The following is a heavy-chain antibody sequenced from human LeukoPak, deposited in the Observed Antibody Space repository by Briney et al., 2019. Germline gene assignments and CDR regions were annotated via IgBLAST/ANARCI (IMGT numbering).Heavy chain of an antibody. D-gene: IGHD3-22*01. CDR1: GGSFSGYY. CDR3: ARSRYYDSSGY. V-gene: IGHV4-34*01. J-gene: IGHJ4*02. CDR2: INHSGST. Sequence: PSETLSLTCAVYGGSFSGYYWSWIRQPPGKGLEWTGEINHSGSTNYNPSLKSRVTISVDTSKNQFSLKLSSVTAADTAVYYCARSRYYDSSGYWGQGTLVTVSS.